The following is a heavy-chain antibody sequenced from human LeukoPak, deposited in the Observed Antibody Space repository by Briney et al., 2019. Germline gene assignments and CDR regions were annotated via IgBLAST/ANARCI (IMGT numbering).Heavy chain of an antibody. V-gene: IGHV4-59*12. Sequence: SETLSLTCTVSGGSISSYYWSWIRQPPGKGLEWIGYISHSGRTNYNPSLKSRVTISVDKSKNQFSLKLSSVTAADTAVYYCARDYSDNSDYSPYTFQHWGQGTLVTVSS. CDR1: GGSISSYY. CDR2: ISHSGRT. D-gene: IGHD3-22*01. J-gene: IGHJ1*01. CDR3: ARDYSDNSDYSPYTFQH.